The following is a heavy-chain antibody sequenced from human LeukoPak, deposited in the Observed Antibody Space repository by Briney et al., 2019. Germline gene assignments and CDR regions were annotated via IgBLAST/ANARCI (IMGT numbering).Heavy chain of an antibody. V-gene: IGHV5-51*01. CDR1: GYSFTSYW. CDR3: ARHPWHSSSWWSAAPLYTNDAFDI. Sequence: GESLKISCKGSGYSFTSYWIGWVRQMPGKGLEWMGIIYPGDSDTRYSPSFQGQVTISADKSISTAYLQWSSLKASDTAMYYCARHPWHSSSWWSAAPLYTNDAFDIWGQGTMVTVSS. CDR2: IYPGDSDT. J-gene: IGHJ3*02. D-gene: IGHD6-13*01.